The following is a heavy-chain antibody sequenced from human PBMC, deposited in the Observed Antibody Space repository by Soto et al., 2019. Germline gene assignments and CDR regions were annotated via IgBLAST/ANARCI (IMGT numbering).Heavy chain of an antibody. CDR2: ISYDGSNK. D-gene: IGHD3-22*01. CDR3: AKDIFPYYYDSSGYYPTPDY. Sequence: QVQLVESGGGVVQPGRSLRLSYAASGFTFSSYGMHWVRQAPGKGLEWVAVISYDGSNKYYADSVKGRFTISRDNSKNTLYLQMNSRRAEDTAVYYCAKDIFPYYYDSSGYYPTPDYWGQGTLVTVSS. CDR1: GFTFSSYG. J-gene: IGHJ4*02. V-gene: IGHV3-30*18.